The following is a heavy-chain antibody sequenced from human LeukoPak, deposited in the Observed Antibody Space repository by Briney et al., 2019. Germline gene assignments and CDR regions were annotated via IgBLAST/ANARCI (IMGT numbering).Heavy chain of an antibody. CDR2: IWYDGSNK. Sequence: GGSLRLSCAASGFTFSSYGMPWVRQAPGKGLEWVAVIWYDGSNKYYADSVKGRFTISRDNSKNTLYLQMNSLRAEDTAVYYCATLRYFDWFIDYWGQGTLVTVSS. J-gene: IGHJ4*02. CDR1: GFTFSSYG. D-gene: IGHD3-9*01. CDR3: ATLRYFDWFIDY. V-gene: IGHV3-33*01.